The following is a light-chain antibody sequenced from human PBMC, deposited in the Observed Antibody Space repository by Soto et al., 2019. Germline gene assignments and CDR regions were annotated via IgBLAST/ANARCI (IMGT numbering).Light chain of an antibody. CDR1: QSIYSS. V-gene: IGKV1-39*01. CDR2: AAS. J-gene: IGKJ2*01. CDR3: QQSYSAPYT. Sequence: DIQMTQSPSSLSASVGDRVTITCRASQSIYSSLNWYHQKPGKAPKLLISAASNLQCGVPSRFSGSGSGTDFTLSISSLQPEDFATYYCQQSYSAPYTFGQGTKLEI.